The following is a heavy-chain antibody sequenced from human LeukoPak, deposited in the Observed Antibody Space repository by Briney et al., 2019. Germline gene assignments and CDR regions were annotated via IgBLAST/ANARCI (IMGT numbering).Heavy chain of an antibody. CDR1: GFTFSDYY. D-gene: IGHD2-2*01. CDR3: ARDLGYCSSTSCYGYSSEGDAFDI. Sequence: GGSLRLSCAASGFTFSDYYMSWIRQAPGKGLEWVSYISSSGSTIYYADSVKGRFTISRDNAKNSLYLQMNSLRAEDTAVYYCARDLGYCSSTSCYGYSSEGDAFDIWGQGTMVTVSS. J-gene: IGHJ3*02. CDR2: ISSSGSTI. V-gene: IGHV3-11*04.